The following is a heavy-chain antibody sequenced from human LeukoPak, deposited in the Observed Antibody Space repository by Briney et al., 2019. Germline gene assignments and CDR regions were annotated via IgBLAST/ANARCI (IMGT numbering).Heavy chain of an antibody. CDR1: GGSITFSSYY. V-gene: IGHV4-61*01. Sequence: SEALSLTCTVSGGSITFSSYYWSWIRQPPGKGLEWIGYIYYSGSTNYNPSLKSRVTISVDTSKNQFSLKLSSVTAADTAVYYCAREGAYGSGSYYNPEKKLFDYWGQGTLVTVSS. D-gene: IGHD3-10*01. CDR2: IYYSGST. J-gene: IGHJ4*02. CDR3: AREGAYGSGSYYNPEKKLFDY.